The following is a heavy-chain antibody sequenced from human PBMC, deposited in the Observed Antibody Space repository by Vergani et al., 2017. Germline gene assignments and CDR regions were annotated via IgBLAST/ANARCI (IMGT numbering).Heavy chain of an antibody. V-gene: IGHV3-33*06. Sequence: QVQLVESGGGVVQPGRSLRLSCAASGFTFSSYGMHWVRQAPGKGLEWVAVIWYDGSNKYYADSVKGRFTISRDNSKNTLYLQMNSLRAEDTAVYYCAKDRVRLASGDCWYWGQGTLVTVSS. CDR1: GFTFSSYG. J-gene: IGHJ4*02. CDR3: AKDRVRLASGDCWY. CDR2: IWYDGSNK. D-gene: IGHD2-21*02.